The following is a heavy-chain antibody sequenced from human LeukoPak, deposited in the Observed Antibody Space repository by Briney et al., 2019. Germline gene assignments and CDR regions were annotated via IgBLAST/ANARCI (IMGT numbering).Heavy chain of an antibody. V-gene: IGHV3-9*01. J-gene: IGHJ2*01. Sequence: GGSLRLSCAASGFTFDDCAMHWVRQAPGKGLEWVSGISWNSGSIGYADSVKGRFTISRDNSKNTLYLQMNSLRAEDTAVYYCAKGPLGYCSSTSCYKGDWYFDLWGRGTLVTVSS. CDR1: GFTFDDCA. CDR3: AKGPLGYCSSTSCYKGDWYFDL. CDR2: ISWNSGSI. D-gene: IGHD2-2*02.